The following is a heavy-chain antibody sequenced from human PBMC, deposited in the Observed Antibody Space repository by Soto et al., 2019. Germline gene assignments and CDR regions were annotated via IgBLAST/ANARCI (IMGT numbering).Heavy chain of an antibody. CDR3: VRDTLRASAAASLDY. CDR2: ISVSGNII. J-gene: IGHJ4*02. Sequence: PXVSLQISVAASGFTFSTYEFNWVRQDPGRGLEWISYISVSGNIIKYAESVKGRFTISRDNSENSLHLHMSNLRVDDTALYFCVRDTLRASAAASLDYWGQGTQVTVSS. V-gene: IGHV3-48*03. CDR1: GFTFSTYE.